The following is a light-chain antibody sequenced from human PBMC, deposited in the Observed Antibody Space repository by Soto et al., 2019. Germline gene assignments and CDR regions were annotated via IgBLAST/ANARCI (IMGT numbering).Light chain of an antibody. Sequence: EVVLTHSPGTLSLSPGERATLSCRASQRVSGNYLAWYQQKPGQAPRLLIYGASNRATGIPDRFSGSGSGTDFTLTISRLEPEDFAVYYCQQYGSSGTFGQGTKVDIK. J-gene: IGKJ1*01. V-gene: IGKV3-20*01. CDR1: QRVSGNY. CDR2: GAS. CDR3: QQYGSSGT.